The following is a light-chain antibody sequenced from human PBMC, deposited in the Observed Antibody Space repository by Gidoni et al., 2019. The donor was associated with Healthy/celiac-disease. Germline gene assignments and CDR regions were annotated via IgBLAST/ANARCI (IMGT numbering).Light chain of an antibody. CDR3: QQYNNWPPPLT. CDR1: QSISSN. J-gene: IGKJ4*01. CDR2: DAS. V-gene: IGKV3-15*01. Sequence: EIVMTQSPATLSMSPGERATLSCRASQSISSNLAWYQQKPGQAPRLLIYDASSRATGFPARFSGSGSGTDFTLTISSLQSEDFAVYSCQQYNNWPPPLTFGGGTKVEIK.